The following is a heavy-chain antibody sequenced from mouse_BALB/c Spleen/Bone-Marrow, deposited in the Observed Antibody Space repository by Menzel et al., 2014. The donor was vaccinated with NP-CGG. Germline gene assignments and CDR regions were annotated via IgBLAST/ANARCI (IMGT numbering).Heavy chain of an antibody. CDR3: ARGYGEGFAY. CDR1: GFNIKDTY. V-gene: IGHV14-3*02. D-gene: IGHD1-2*01. Sequence: EVQGVESGAELVKPGASVKLSCTASGFNIKDTYMHWVKRRPEQGLEWIGRIDPANGKTKYDPKFQGKATITADTSSNTAYLQLSSLTSEDTAVYYCARGYGEGFAYWGQGTLVTVSA. J-gene: IGHJ3*01. CDR2: IDPANGKT.